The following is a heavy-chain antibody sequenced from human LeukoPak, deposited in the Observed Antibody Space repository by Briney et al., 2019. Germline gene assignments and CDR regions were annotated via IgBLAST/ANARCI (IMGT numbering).Heavy chain of an antibody. CDR3: ARETYYYDSSGTNPDY. J-gene: IGHJ4*02. Sequence: GGSLRLSCAASGFTFSSYAMSWVRQAPGKGLEWVSAISGSGGSTYYADSVKGRFTISRDNSKNTLYLQMNSLRAEDTAVYYCARETYYYDSSGTNPDYWGQGTLVTVSS. D-gene: IGHD3-22*01. CDR1: GFTFSSYA. V-gene: IGHV3-23*01. CDR2: ISGSGGST.